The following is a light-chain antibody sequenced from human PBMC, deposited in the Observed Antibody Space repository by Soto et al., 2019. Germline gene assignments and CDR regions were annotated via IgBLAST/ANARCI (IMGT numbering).Light chain of an antibody. CDR2: YRSDSDN. CDR3: AIWHSSTLV. J-gene: IGLJ2*01. CDR1: SGINVGTDW. V-gene: IGLV5-39*01. Sequence: QTVVTQPTSLSASPGASARFTCTLRSGINVGTDWMYWYHQKPGSPPRYLLRYRSDSDNQQGSGVPSRFSGSNDASTNAGLLLISGLQSEDEADYYCAIWHSSTLVFGGGTKLTVL.